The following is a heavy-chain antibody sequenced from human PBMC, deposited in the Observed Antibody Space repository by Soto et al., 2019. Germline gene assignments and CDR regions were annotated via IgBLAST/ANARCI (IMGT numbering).Heavy chain of an antibody. CDR3: ARGGYCSSTSCYAYYYYGMDV. V-gene: IGHV1-3*01. D-gene: IGHD2-2*01. J-gene: IGHJ6*02. CDR2: INAGNGNT. CDR1: GYTFTSYA. Sequence: GKVACKASGYTFTSYAMHWVRQAPGQRLEWMGWINAGNGNTKYSQKFQGRVTITRDTSASTAYMELSSLRSEDTAVYYCARGGYCSSTSCYAYYYYGMDVWGQGTTVTVSS.